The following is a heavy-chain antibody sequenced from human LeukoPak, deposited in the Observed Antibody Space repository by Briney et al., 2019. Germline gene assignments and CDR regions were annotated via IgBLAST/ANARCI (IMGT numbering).Heavy chain of an antibody. CDR1: GFTFSSYA. CDR2: ISYDGSNK. V-gene: IGHV3-30*04. CDR3: ARVGGGSGDDWFDP. Sequence: GGSLRLSCAASGFTFSSYAMHWVRQAPGKGLEWVAVISYDGSNKYYADSVKGRFTISRDNSKNTLYLQMNSLRAEDTAVYYCARVGGGSGDDWFDPWGQGTLVTVSS. D-gene: IGHD3-10*01. J-gene: IGHJ5*02.